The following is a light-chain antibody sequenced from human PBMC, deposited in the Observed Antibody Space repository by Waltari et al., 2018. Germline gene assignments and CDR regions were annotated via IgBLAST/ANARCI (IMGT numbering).Light chain of an antibody. V-gene: IGLV2-14*03. CDR2: VVS. CDR3: SSYSGSNTLDYV. CDR1: STAVGGYDY. Sequence: QSALTQPASVSGSPGQSITISCTGTSTAVGGYDYVSWYQQHPGKAPRLLISVVSVRPSGVSHRFSGSKSGNTASLTISGLQTEDEAVYHCSSYSGSNTLDYVFGTGTTVTVL. J-gene: IGLJ1*01.